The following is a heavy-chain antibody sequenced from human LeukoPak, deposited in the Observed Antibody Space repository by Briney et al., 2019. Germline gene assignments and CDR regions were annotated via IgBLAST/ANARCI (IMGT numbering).Heavy chain of an antibody. V-gene: IGHV4-4*07. CDR1: GGSISSYY. CDR2: IYTSGST. CDR3: ARDGGDYGSGSYYIGLDV. D-gene: IGHD3-10*01. Sequence: SETLSLTCTVSGGSISSYYWSWIRQPAGKGLEWIGRIYTSGSTNYNPSLKSRVTISVDTSKNQFSLKLSSVTAADTAVYYCARDGGDYGSGSYYIGLDVWGKGTTVTISS. J-gene: IGHJ6*04.